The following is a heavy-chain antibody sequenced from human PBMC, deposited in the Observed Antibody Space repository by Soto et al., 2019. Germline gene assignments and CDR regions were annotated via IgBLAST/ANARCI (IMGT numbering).Heavy chain of an antibody. CDR3: AVRGVTYYYYGMDV. V-gene: IGHV4-39*01. D-gene: IGHD3-10*01. J-gene: IGHJ6*02. CDR2: IYYSGST. CDR1: GGSISSSSYY. Sequence: PSETLYLTCTVSGGSISSSSYYWGWIRQPPGKGLEWIGSIYYSGSTYYNPSLKSRVTISVDTSKNQFSLKLSSVTAADTAVYYCAVRGVTYYYYGMDVWGQGTTVTVSS.